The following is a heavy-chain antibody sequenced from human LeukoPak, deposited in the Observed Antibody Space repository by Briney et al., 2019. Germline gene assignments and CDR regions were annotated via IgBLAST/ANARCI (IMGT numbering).Heavy chain of an antibody. CDR1: GYTFTDYY. CDR3: ATDRGIAAAGALDY. CDR2: VDPEDGET. J-gene: IGHJ4*02. D-gene: IGHD6-13*01. Sequence: ASVKVSCKVSGYTFTDYYMHWVQQAPGKGLEWMGLVDPEDGETIYAEKFQGRVTITADTSTDTAYMELSSLRSEETAVYYCATDRGIAAAGALDYWGQGTLVTVSS. V-gene: IGHV1-69-2*01.